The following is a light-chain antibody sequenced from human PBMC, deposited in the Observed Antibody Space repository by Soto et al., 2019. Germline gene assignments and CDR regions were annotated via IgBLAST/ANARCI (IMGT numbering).Light chain of an antibody. V-gene: IGKV1-39*01. CDR3: QQSHNTPLT. CDR1: QRVGSY. Sequence: DIQMTQSPSSLSASVGDRVTITCRASQRVGSYLNWYQQKPGKAPTLLIYSASELPSGVSSRFSGSGSGTDFTLTIRNLQPEDFAVYYCQQSHNTPLTFGRGTKVEI. J-gene: IGKJ1*01. CDR2: SAS.